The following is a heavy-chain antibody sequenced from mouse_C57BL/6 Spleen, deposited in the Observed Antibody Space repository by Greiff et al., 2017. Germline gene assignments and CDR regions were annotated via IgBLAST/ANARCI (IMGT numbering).Heavy chain of an antibody. CDR2: INPGSGGT. CDR1: GYAFTNYL. CDR3: ARVGITTLYYFDY. V-gene: IGHV1-54*01. Sequence: QVQLHQSGAELVRPGTSVKVSCKASGYAFTNYLIEWVKQRPGQGLEWIGVINPGSGGTNYNEKFKGKATLTADKSSSTAYMQLSSLTSEDSAVYFCARVGITTLYYFDYWGQGTTLTVSS. D-gene: IGHD1-1*01. J-gene: IGHJ2*01.